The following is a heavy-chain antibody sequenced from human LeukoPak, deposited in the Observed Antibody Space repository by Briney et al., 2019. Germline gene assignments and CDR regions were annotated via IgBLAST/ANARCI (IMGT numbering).Heavy chain of an antibody. CDR1: GYTFTGYY. J-gene: IGHJ6*02. CDR3: ARDGYGDYGEVFYGMDV. D-gene: IGHD4-17*01. CDR2: INPNSGGT. V-gene: IGHV1-2*02. Sequence: ASVKVSCKASGYTFTGYYMHWVRPAPGQGLEWMGWINPNSGGTNYAQKFQGRVTMTRDTSISTAYMELSRLRSDDTAVYYCARDGYGDYGEVFYGMDVWGQGTTVTVSS.